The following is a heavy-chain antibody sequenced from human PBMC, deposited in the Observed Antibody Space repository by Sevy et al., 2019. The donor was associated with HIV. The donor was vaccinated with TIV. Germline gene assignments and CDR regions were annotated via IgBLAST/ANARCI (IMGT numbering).Heavy chain of an antibody. CDR2: FDPEDGET. Sequence: ASVKVSCKVSGYTLTELSMHWVRQAPGKGLEWMGGFDPEDGETICAQKFQGRVTMTEDTSTDTAYMELSSLRSEDTAVHYCATQNFGVVILGFDYWGQGTLVTVSS. CDR3: ATQNFGVVILGFDY. CDR1: GYTLTELS. D-gene: IGHD3-3*01. J-gene: IGHJ4*02. V-gene: IGHV1-24*01.